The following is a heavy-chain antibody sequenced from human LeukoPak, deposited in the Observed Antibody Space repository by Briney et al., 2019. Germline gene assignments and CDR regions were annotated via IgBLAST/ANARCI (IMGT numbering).Heavy chain of an antibody. J-gene: IGHJ4*02. CDR3: ARDLVAGPGDY. V-gene: IGHV3-48*03. Sequence: GGSLRLSCAASGFTFSSYEMNWVRQAPGKGLEWVSYISSSGSTIYYADSVKGRFTISRDNAKNSLYLQMYSLRAEDTAVYYCARDLVAGPGDYWGQGTLVTVSS. CDR2: ISSSGSTI. D-gene: IGHD6-19*01. CDR1: GFTFSSYE.